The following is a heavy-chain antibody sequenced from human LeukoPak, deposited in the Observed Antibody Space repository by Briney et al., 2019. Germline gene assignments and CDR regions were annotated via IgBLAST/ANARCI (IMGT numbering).Heavy chain of an antibody. Sequence: PGGSLRLSCAASGFTFSSYAMHWVRQAPGKGLEWVAVISYDGSNKYYADSVKGRFTISRDNSKNTLYLQMNSLRAEDTAVYYCARDPTCSSSWYYYYGMDVWGQGTTVTVSS. V-gene: IGHV3-30*04. CDR3: ARDPTCSSSWYYYYGMDV. CDR1: GFTFSSYA. J-gene: IGHJ6*02. CDR2: ISYDGSNK. D-gene: IGHD6-13*01.